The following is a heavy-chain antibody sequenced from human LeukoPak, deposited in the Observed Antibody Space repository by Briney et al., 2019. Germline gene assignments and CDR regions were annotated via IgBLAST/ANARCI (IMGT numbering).Heavy chain of an antibody. CDR3: AKLGYCSGGSCYQNFDY. CDR1: GFTFSSYG. V-gene: IGHV3-30*18. CDR2: ISYDGSNK. Sequence: GRSLRLSCAASGFTFSSYGMHWVRQAPGKGLEWVAVISYDGSNKYYADSVKGRFTISRDNSKNTLYLQMNSLRAEDTAVYYCAKLGYCSGGSCYQNFDYWGQGTLVTVSS. D-gene: IGHD2-15*01. J-gene: IGHJ4*02.